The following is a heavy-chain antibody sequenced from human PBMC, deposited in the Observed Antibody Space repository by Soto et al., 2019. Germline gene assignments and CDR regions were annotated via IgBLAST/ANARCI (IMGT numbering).Heavy chain of an antibody. CDR1: GFTFSSYG. CDR2: IWYDGSNK. V-gene: IGHV3-33*01. Sequence: QVQLVESGGGVVQPGRSLRLSCAASGFTFSSYGMHWVRQAPGKGLEWVAVIWYDGSNKYYADSVKGRFTISRDNSKNTLYLPMNSLRAEDTAVYYCARDRYYYYYGMDVWGQGTTVTVSS. CDR3: ARDRYYYYYGMDV. J-gene: IGHJ6*02.